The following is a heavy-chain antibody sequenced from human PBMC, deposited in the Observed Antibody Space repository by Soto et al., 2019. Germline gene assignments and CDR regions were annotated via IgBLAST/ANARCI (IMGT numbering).Heavy chain of an antibody. V-gene: IGHV3-23*01. D-gene: IGHD3-9*01. J-gene: IGHJ4*02. Sequence: GGSLRLSCAASGFTFSTYAMSWVRQAPGKGLEWVSGISGSGGSTYYADSVTGRFTISRDNSNNTLYLQMNSLRAEDTAVYFCAKTSRTGWYFFDYWGQGTLVTVSS. CDR2: ISGSGGST. CDR3: AKTSRTGWYFFDY. CDR1: GFTFSTYA.